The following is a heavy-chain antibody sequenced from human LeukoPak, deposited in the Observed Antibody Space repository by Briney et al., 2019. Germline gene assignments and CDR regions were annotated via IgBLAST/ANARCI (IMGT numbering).Heavy chain of an antibody. J-gene: IGHJ4*02. CDR1: GYTFTGYY. CDR3: AREGPGSSGWFFDY. V-gene: IGHV1-2*02. D-gene: IGHD6-19*01. Sequence: AASVTVSCKASGYTFTGYYIHWVRQAPGQGLEWMGWIYPYSGDTNYAQNFQGRVTMTRDTSITTAYMEVSRLRSDDTAVYYCAREGPGSSGWFFDYWGQGTLVSVSS. CDR2: IYPYSGDT.